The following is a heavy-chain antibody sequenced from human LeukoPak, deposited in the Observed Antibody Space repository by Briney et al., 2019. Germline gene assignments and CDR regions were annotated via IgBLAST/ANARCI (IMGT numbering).Heavy chain of an antibody. CDR3: ARAKDSSGKWGFDY. CDR1: GYTFTGYY. D-gene: IGHD3-22*01. J-gene: IGHJ4*02. Sequence: ASVKVSCKASGYTFTGYYMHWVRQAPGQGLEWMGWINPNSGGTNYAQKFQDRVTMTRDTSISTAYMELSRLRSDDTAVYYCARAKDSSGKWGFDYWGQGTLVTVSS. CDR2: INPNSGGT. V-gene: IGHV1-2*02.